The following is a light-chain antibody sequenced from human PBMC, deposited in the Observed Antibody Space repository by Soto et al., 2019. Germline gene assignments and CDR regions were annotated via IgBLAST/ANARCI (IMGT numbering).Light chain of an antibody. CDR3: HYSSSARS. Sequence: DIQMTQSPSSLSASVGDRVTITCRASQRISSYLTWYQQQPGKAPKLLIDDASTLHDGVPSRFSGRGSGADFTLTISVQHPDDSACYRRHYSSSARSFGGGTKVDIK. J-gene: IGKJ4*02. CDR1: QRISSY. CDR2: DAS. V-gene: IGKV1-39*01.